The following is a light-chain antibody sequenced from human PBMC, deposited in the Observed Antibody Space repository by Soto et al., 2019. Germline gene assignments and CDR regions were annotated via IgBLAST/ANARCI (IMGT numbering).Light chain of an antibody. V-gene: IGLV2-14*01. CDR1: SSDVGGYKY. J-gene: IGLJ1*01. Sequence: QSALTQPASVSGSPGQSITISCTGTSSDVGGYKYVSWYQQHPGKAPKLMIYEVSNRPSGVSNRFSASKSGTTASLTISGLQADDEADYYCNSYTSSSTLVFGTGTKLTVL. CDR3: NSYTSSSTLV. CDR2: EVS.